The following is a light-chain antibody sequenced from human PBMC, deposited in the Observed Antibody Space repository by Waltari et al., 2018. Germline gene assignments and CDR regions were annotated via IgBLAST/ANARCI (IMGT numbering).Light chain of an antibody. CDR2: KDR. J-gene: IGLJ2*01. V-gene: IGLV3-25*03. Sequence: SSELTQPPSVSVSPGQTARITCSGDTLATQFVYWYQQKSGQAPLLVIYKDRERPSGIPDRISGSTSGTTVTLIISEAQAEDEGDYYCQSADITRGLPVIFGGGTQLTVL. CDR1: TLATQF. CDR3: QSADITRGLPVI.